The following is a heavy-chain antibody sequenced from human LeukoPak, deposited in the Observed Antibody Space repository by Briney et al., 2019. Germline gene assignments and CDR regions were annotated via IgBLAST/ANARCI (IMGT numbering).Heavy chain of an antibody. V-gene: IGHV3-30*14. J-gene: IGHJ6*02. D-gene: IGHD1-7*01. CDR3: ARAPWELRDYYGMDV. Sequence: GRSLRLSCAASGFTFSSYAMHWVRQAPGKGLEWVAVISYDGSNKYYADSVKGRFTISRDNSKNTLYLQMNSLRAEDTAVYYCARAPWELRDYYGMDVWGQGTTVTVSS. CDR2: ISYDGSNK. CDR1: GFTFSSYA.